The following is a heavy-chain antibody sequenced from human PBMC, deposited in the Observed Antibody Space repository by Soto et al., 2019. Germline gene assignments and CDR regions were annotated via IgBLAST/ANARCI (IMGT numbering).Heavy chain of an antibody. D-gene: IGHD5-18*01. J-gene: IGHJ4*02. CDR2: IIPIFGTA. V-gene: IGHV1-69*12. CDR1: GGTFSSYT. Sequence: QVQLVQSGAEVKKPGSSVKVSCKASGGTFSSYTINWVRQAPGQGLEWMGGIIPIFGTANYAQKFQGRVTITADESTSTAYMELSSLRSEDTAVYYWARVGADTGIPDDYWGQGTLVTVSS. CDR3: ARVGADTGIPDDY.